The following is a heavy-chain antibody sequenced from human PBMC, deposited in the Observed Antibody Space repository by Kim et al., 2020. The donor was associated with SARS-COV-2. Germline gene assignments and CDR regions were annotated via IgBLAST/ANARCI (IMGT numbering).Heavy chain of an antibody. V-gene: IGHV4-34*01. CDR3: AREAGYYDFWSGYKNNWFDP. CDR1: GGSFSGYY. D-gene: IGHD3-3*01. Sequence: SETLSLTCAVYGGSFSGYYWSWIRQPPGKGLEWIGEINHSGSTNYNPSLKCRVTISVDTSKNQFSLKLSSVTAADTAVYYCAREAGYYDFWSGYKNNWFDPWGQGTLVTVSS. J-gene: IGHJ5*02. CDR2: INHSGST.